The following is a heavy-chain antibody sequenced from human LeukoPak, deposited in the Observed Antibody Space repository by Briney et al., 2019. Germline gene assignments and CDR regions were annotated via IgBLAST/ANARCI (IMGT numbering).Heavy chain of an antibody. CDR1: GGSFSGYY. D-gene: IGHD3-10*01. CDR2: INHSGST. J-gene: IGHJ6*03. CDR3: AREARAYLLSGAYYYYYMDV. V-gene: IGHV4-34*01. Sequence: SETLSLTCAVYGGSFSGYYWSWLRQPPGKGLEWIGEINHSGSTNYNPSLKSRVTISVDTSKNQFSLKLSSVTAADTAVYYCAREARAYLLSGAYYYYYMDVWGKGTTVTVSS.